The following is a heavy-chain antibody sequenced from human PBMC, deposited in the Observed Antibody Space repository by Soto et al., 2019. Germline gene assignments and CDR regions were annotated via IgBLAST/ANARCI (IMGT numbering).Heavy chain of an antibody. CDR2: IPFVGNEN. CDR1: GFAFGNVG. V-gene: IGHV3-30*02. D-gene: IGHD3-3*01. CDR3: TKDVSADFDRREWIRFDP. J-gene: IGHJ5*02. Sequence: PGGSLSLSCAASGFAFGNVGIHWVRQAPGKGLEWLAIIPFVGNENYYADSVKGRFSISRDTSNKTLHLQMNSLRTDDTAVYYCTKDVSADFDRREWIRFDPWGQGTLVTVSS.